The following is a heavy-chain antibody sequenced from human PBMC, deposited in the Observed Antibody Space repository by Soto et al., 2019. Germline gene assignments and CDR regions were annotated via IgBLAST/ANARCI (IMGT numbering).Heavy chain of an antibody. J-gene: IGHJ6*02. V-gene: IGHV3-30-3*01. CDR2: ISYDGSNK. Sequence: GGSLRLSCAASGFTFSSYAMHWVRQAPGKGLEWVAVISYDGSNKYYADSVKGRFTISRDNSKNTLYLQMNSLRAEDTAVYYCARALSSSWSKHYGMDVWGQGTTVSVSS. D-gene: IGHD6-13*01. CDR3: ARALSSSWSKHYGMDV. CDR1: GFTFSSYA.